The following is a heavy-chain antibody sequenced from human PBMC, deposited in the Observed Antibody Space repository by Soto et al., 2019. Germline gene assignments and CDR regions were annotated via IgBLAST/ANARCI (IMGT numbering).Heavy chain of an antibody. D-gene: IGHD3-22*01. CDR3: ARDPSYYYDSSAYSVRPAIDY. V-gene: IGHV3-21*01. Sequence: GGSLRLSCAASGFTFSSYSMNWVRQAPGKGLEWVSSISSSSSYIYYADSVKGPFTISRDSAKNSLYLQMNSLRAEDTAVYYCARDPSYYYDSSAYSVRPAIDYWGQGTLVTVSS. J-gene: IGHJ4*02. CDR1: GFTFSSYS. CDR2: ISSSSSYI.